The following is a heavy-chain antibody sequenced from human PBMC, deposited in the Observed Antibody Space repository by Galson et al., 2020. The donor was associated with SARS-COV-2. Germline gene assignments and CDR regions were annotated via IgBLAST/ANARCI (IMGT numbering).Heavy chain of an antibody. Sequence: GESLKISCKGSGYSFTTYWIGWVRQMPGKGLEWMGIIYPGDSDTRYSPSFQGQVTISADKSINAAYLQWSSLKASDTAMYYCARLREYTSNFDYWGQGTLVTGSS. V-gene: IGHV5-51*01. D-gene: IGHD5-18*01. CDR2: IYPGDSDT. CDR3: ARLREYTSNFDY. CDR1: GYSFTTYW. J-gene: IGHJ4*02.